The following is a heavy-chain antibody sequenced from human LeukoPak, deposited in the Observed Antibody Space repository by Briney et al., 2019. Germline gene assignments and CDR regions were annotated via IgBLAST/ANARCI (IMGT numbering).Heavy chain of an antibody. Sequence: GGSLRLSRAPSRFTLSSYEMNWVRQDPEKGPEWVSYISSSGSTIYYADSVKGRFNISRDNAKNSLYLQMNSLRAEDTAVYYCAELGITMIGGVWGKGTTVTISS. V-gene: IGHV3-48*03. CDR1: RFTLSSYE. D-gene: IGHD3-10*02. CDR3: AELGITMIGGV. CDR2: ISSSGSTI. J-gene: IGHJ6*04.